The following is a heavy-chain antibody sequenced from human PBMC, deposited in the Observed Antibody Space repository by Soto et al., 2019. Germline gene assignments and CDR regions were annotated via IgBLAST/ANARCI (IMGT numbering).Heavy chain of an antibody. D-gene: IGHD6-19*01. CDR3: ARPLGWRDAVDI. Sequence: EVQLVESGGGLVQPGGSLRLSCAASGFTSSPYWMSWVRQAPGKGLEWVANINYDGSETYYVDSVKGRFTISRDNAMNSVYLQMNSLRVEDTAIYCCARPLGWRDAVDIWGQGTMVTVSS. J-gene: IGHJ3*02. V-gene: IGHV3-7*03. CDR1: GFTSSPYW. CDR2: INYDGSET.